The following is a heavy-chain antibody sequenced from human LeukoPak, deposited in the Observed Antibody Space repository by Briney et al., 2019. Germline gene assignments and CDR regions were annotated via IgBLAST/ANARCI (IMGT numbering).Heavy chain of an antibody. V-gene: IGHV1-18*01. CDR3: AREACAHCMLDF. D-gene: IGHD2-21*02. CDR2: ISALNGNT. J-gene: IGHJ4*02. Sequence: VASVRVSPKRSGYSSTNYGITRVPQAPGEGLGWMGWISALNGNTNSAQRLRGRVTLTTATSTSTAYMELRSPRSADTALYYCAREACAHCMLDFWGQGTLVTVSS. CDR1: GYSSTNYG.